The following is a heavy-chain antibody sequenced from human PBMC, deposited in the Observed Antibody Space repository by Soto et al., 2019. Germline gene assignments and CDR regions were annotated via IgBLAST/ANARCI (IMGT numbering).Heavy chain of an antibody. CDR3: ARGNWKGDY. CDR2: IYHTGST. D-gene: IGHD1-20*01. J-gene: IGHJ4*02. V-gene: IGHV4-61*01. Sequence: QVQLQESGPGLVNPSETLSLTCTVSGGSVSDDNYYWSWIRQPPGKRLEWIGYIYHTGSTNFNPSLKSRVTMSVDTSKNQFSLTLNSVTAADTAVYYCARGNWKGDYWGQRTLVTVSS. CDR1: GGSVSDDNYY.